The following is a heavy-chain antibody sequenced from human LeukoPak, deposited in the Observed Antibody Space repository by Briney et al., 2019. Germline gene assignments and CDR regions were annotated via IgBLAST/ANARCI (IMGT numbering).Heavy chain of an antibody. CDR1: GGSISSSSYY. V-gene: IGHV4-39*07. CDR2: IYYSGST. CDR3: ASSDVDTAMDHGSFDY. J-gene: IGHJ4*02. Sequence: PSETLSLTCTVSGGSISSSSYYWGWIRQPPGKGLEWIGSIYYSGSTNYNPSLKSRVTISVDTSKNQFSLKLSSVTAADTAVYYCASSDVDTAMDHGSFDYWGQGTLVTVSS. D-gene: IGHD5-18*01.